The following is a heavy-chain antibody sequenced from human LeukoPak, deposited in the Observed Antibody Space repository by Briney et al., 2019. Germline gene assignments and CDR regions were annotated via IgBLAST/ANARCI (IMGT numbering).Heavy chain of an antibody. CDR3: ARTGVVATSYFFDY. CDR2: IYYSGSA. D-gene: IGHD5-12*01. J-gene: IGHJ4*02. V-gene: IGHV4-59*01. CDR1: DGSISGYY. Sequence: SETLSLTCNVSDGSISGYYWSWIRQPPGKGLEWIGFIYYSGSANYNPSLRSRVTMSVDTSKNQFSLKLTSVTAADTAVYYCARTGVVATSYFFDYWGQGILVTVSS.